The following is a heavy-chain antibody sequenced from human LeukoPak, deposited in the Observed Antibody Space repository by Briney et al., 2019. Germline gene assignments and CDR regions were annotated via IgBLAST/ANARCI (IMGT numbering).Heavy chain of an antibody. J-gene: IGHJ1*01. CDR1: GFTFSSYA. V-gene: IGHV3-23*01. CDR2: ISGSGGST. D-gene: IGHD4-17*01. Sequence: GGSLRLSCAASGFTFSSYAMSWVRQAPGKGLEWVSVISGSGGSTYYADSVKGRFTISRDNSKNTLYLQMNSLRAEDTAVYYCAKEIYGDSTGGRFQHWGQGTLVTVSS. CDR3: AKEIYGDSTGGRFQH.